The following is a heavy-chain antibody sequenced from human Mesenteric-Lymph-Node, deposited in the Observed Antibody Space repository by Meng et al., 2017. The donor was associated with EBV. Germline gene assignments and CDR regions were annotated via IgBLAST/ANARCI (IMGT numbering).Heavy chain of an antibody. D-gene: IGHD1-26*01. CDR3: ARGNLGEVPDY. Sequence: QVELEESGPGLVKPSETLSLTCTVSGGSVSSGSHYWSWVRQPAGKELEWIGYIYSSGSTTYNPSLKSRLTISLHTSNNQFSLKLSSVSAADTAVYYCARGNLGEVPDYWGQGTLVTVSS. V-gene: IGHV4-61*01. J-gene: IGHJ4*02. CDR1: GGSVSSGSHY. CDR2: IYSSGST.